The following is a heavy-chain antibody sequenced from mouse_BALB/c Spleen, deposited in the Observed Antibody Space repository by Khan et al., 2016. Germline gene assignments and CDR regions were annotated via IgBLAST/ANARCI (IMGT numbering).Heavy chain of an antibody. V-gene: IGHV1-9*01. Sequence: QVQLKQSGAVLMKLGASVKIFCKATGYTVNSCWVALVMYMPGHGLEWVGEFLPGTSPTAYNSKLQDRAASTSDTSSHTAYMQLSSLTSEASAFYCWTSADLGSLFVCWGRGLLLT. CDR1: GYTVNSCW. CDR3: TSADLGSLFVC. CDR2: FLPGTSPT. D-gene: IGHD3-1*01. J-gene: IGHJ3*01.